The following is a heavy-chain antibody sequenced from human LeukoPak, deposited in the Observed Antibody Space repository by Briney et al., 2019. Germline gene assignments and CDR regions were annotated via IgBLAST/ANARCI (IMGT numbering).Heavy chain of an antibody. CDR2: INPSGGST. Sequence: ASVKVSCKASGYTFTSYDINWVRQAPGQGLEWMGIINPSGGSTSYAQKFQGGVTMTRDTSTSTVYMELSSLRSEDTAVYYCARDTIVTDYYYYGMDVWGQGTTVTVSS. J-gene: IGHJ6*02. V-gene: IGHV1-46*01. D-gene: IGHD3-3*01. CDR1: GYTFTSYD. CDR3: ARDTIVTDYYYYGMDV.